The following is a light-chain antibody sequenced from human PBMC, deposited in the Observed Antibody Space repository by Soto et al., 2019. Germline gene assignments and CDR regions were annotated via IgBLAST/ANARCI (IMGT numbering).Light chain of an antibody. J-gene: IGKJ1*01. V-gene: IGKV3-20*01. CDR3: QQYGSSVRT. CDR1: QSVNSNY. CDR2: AAS. Sequence: EIVLTQSPGTLSLSPGERATLSCRAGQSVNSNYLAWYQQRPGQAPRLLIYAASNRVTGIPDRFSGSGSGTDFTLTLSRLEPEDFAVYYCQQYGSSVRTFGQGTKVELK.